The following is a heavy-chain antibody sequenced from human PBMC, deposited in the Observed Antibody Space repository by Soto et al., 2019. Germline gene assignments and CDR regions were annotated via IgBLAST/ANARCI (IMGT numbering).Heavy chain of an antibody. J-gene: IGHJ5*02. V-gene: IGHV4-30-2*01. D-gene: IGHD3-22*01. CDR2: IYHSGST. CDR1: GGSISSGCYS. CDR3: ARGLKSITMIVVWFDP. Sequence: SETLSLTCAVSGGSISSGCYSWSWIRQPPGKGLEWIGYIYHSGSTYYNPSLKSRVTISVDTSKNQFSLKLSSVTAADTAVYYCARGLKSITMIVVWFDPWGQGTLVTVSS.